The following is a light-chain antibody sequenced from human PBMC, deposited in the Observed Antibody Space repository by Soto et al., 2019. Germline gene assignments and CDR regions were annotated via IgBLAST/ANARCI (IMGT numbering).Light chain of an antibody. CDR3: QQFNSYPQ. Sequence: AIPLTQSPSSLSASVGDRVTITCRASQGISSALAWYQQKPGKAPKLLIYDASSLESGVPSRFSGSGSGTDFTLTISSLQPEDFATYYCQQFNSYPQFGGGTKVEIK. V-gene: IGKV1-13*02. CDR2: DAS. CDR1: QGISSA. J-gene: IGKJ4*01.